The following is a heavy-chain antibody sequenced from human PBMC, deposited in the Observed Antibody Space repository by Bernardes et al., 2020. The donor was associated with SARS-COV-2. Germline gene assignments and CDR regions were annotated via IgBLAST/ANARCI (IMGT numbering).Heavy chain of an antibody. CDR3: ATAPAIMVRGVSLHYYYYYGMDV. J-gene: IGHJ6*02. V-gene: IGHV1-24*01. CDR1: GYTLTELS. D-gene: IGHD3-10*01. Sequence: ASVKVSCKVSGYTLTELSMHWVRQAPGKGLEWMGGFDPEDGETIYAQKFQGRVTMTEDTSTDTAYMELSSLRSEDTAVYYCATAPAIMVRGVSLHYYYYYGMDVWGQGTTVTVSS. CDR2: FDPEDGET.